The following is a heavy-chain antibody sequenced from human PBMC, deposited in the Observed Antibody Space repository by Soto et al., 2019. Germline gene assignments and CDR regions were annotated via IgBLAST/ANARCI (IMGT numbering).Heavy chain of an antibody. V-gene: IGHV3-23*01. CDR3: GKRRLNTITSLSDW. CDR1: GFSFSDYG. CDR2: ISGNKMTT. J-gene: IGHJ1*01. Sequence: EIQLLESGGGLAQPGGSLRLSCIASGFSFSDYGMSWVRQTPQKTLEWVASISGNKMTTFYPDSVKGRFFISRDNSDNTLHLQMNSLRDDDTAIYYWGKRRLNTITSLSDWWGQGVQVTVSS. D-gene: IGHD3-16*02.